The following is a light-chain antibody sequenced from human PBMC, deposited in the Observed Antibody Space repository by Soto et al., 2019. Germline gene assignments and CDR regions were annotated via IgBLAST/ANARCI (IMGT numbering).Light chain of an antibody. CDR2: SAS. Sequence: EIVMTQSPATLSVSPGERATLSCRASQSVSSNLAGYQQKPGQAPRLLIYSASTRATGIPARFSGSGSGTEVTLTISSLQSEDFAVYYCQQYNNWLRLTFGQGTKVEIK. CDR1: QSVSSN. CDR3: QQYNNWLRLT. J-gene: IGKJ1*01. V-gene: IGKV3-15*01.